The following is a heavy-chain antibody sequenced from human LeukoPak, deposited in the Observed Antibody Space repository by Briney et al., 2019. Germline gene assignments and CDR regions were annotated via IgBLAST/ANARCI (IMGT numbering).Heavy chain of an antibody. Sequence: GGSLRLSCAASGFTFSRYWMHWVRQAPGKGLEWVSAISGSGDSTYYADSVKGRFTISRDNSRNTLYLQMNSLRAGDTAVYYCAKSFRSTSLDYWGQGTLVTVSS. CDR2: ISGSGDST. CDR1: GFTFSRYW. J-gene: IGHJ4*02. V-gene: IGHV3-23*01. D-gene: IGHD2-2*01. CDR3: AKSFRSTSLDY.